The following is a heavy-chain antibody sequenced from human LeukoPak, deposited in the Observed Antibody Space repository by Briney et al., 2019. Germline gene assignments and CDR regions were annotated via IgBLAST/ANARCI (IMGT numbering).Heavy chain of an antibody. CDR2: IYHSGST. D-gene: IGHD3-16*02. CDR1: GGSISSGGYS. V-gene: IGHV4-30-2*01. CDR3: ARAGDYVWGSYRTNWFDP. J-gene: IGHJ5*02. Sequence: SETLSLTCAVSGGSISSGGYSWSWIRQPPGKGLEWIGYIYHSGSTYYNPSLKSRVTISVDRSKNQFSLKLSSVTAADTAVYYCARAGDYVWGSYRTNWFDPWGQGTLVTVSS.